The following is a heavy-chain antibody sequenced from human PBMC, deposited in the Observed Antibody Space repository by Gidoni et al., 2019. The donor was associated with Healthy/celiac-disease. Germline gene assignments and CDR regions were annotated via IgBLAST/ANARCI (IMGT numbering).Heavy chain of an antibody. V-gene: IGHV3-7*01. J-gene: IGHJ5*02. CDR3: ARVRGGSFPDWFDP. Sequence: EVQLVESGGGLVQPGGSLRLSCAASVFTFSSYWMSWVRQAPGKWLEWVANIKQDGSEKYYVDSVKGRFTIARDNAKNSLYLQMNSLRAEDTAVYYCARVRGGSFPDWFDPWGQGTLVTVSS. D-gene: IGHD1-26*01. CDR2: IKQDGSEK. CDR1: VFTFSSYW.